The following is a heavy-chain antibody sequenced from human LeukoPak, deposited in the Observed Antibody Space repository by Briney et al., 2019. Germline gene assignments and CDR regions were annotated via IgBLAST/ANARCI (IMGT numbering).Heavy chain of an antibody. CDR2: ISWDGGST. CDR3: AYSSIAARHAFDI. J-gene: IGHJ3*02. D-gene: IGHD6-6*01. CDR1: GFTFDDYT. Sequence: GGSLRLSCAASGFTFDDYTMHWVRQAPGKGLEWVSLISWDGGSTYYADSVKGRFTISRDNSKNSLYLQMSSLRTEDTALYYCAYSSIAARHAFDIWGQGTMVTVSS. V-gene: IGHV3-43*01.